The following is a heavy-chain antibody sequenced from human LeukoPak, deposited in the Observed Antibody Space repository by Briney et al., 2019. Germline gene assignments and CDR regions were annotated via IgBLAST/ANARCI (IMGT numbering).Heavy chain of an antibody. J-gene: IGHJ5*02. Sequence: GGSLRLSCAASGFTFSSCSMNWVRQAPGKGLEWVSSISSGSSYIYYADSVKGRFTISRDNAKNLLYLQMNSLRAEDTAVYYCARDPVGAMYTNWFDPWGQGTLVTVSS. V-gene: IGHV3-21*01. CDR3: ARDPVGAMYTNWFDP. D-gene: IGHD1-26*01. CDR2: ISSGSSYI. CDR1: GFTFSSCS.